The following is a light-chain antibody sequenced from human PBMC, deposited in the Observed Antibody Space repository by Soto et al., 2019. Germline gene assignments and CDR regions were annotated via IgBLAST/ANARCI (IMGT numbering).Light chain of an antibody. CDR3: QQYGSSPPIT. CDR1: QSVSSSY. CDR2: GAS. V-gene: IGKV3-20*01. Sequence: TQSPSTLSASVVDRVTITCRASQSVSSSYLAWYQQKPGQAPRLLIYGASSRATGIPDRFSGSGSGTDFTLTISRLEPEDFAVYYCQQYGSSPPITFGQGTRLEIK. J-gene: IGKJ5*01.